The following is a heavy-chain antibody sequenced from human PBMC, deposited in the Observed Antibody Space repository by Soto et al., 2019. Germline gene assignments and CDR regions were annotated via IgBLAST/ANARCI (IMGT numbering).Heavy chain of an antibody. Sequence: QVQLVQSGAEVKKPGSSVKVSCKASGGTFSSFGISWVRQDPGQGLEWMGGIIPIFGTTNYAQKFQDRVTITADESTSTAFMELSSLKSEDTAVSYCTLWFAEPHFLDYWGQGTLVTVSS. CDR2: IIPIFGTT. V-gene: IGHV1-69*12. D-gene: IGHD3-10*01. CDR3: TLWFAEPHFLDY. CDR1: GGTFSSFG. J-gene: IGHJ4*02.